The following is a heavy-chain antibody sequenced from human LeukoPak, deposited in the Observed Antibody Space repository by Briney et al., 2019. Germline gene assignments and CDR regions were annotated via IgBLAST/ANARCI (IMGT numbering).Heavy chain of an antibody. J-gene: IGHJ4*02. CDR3: ARAGTVEMTPLDY. CDR1: GFTFTNSA. D-gene: IGHD5-24*01. V-gene: IGHV1-58*01. Sequence: SVKVSCKASGFTFTNSAVQWVRQARGQRLEWIGWIVVGSANTNNAQKFQERVTITRDMSTSTAYMELSGLTSEDTAVYYCARAGTVEMTPLDYWGQGTLVTVSS. CDR2: IVVGSANT.